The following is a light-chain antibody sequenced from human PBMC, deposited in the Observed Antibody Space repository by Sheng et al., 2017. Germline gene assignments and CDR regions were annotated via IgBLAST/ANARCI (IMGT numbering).Light chain of an antibody. CDR3: HQYYSSPYT. J-gene: IGKJ2*01. CDR2: WAS. CDR1: QSVLYDSNNKNY. Sequence: DIVMTQSPDSLAVSLGERATINCKSSQSVLYDSNNKNYLAWYRQKPGQPPNLLIYWASTRESGVPDRISGSGSGTDFTLTISSLQAEDVAVYYCHQYYSSPYTFGQGTKLEIK. V-gene: IGKV4-1*01.